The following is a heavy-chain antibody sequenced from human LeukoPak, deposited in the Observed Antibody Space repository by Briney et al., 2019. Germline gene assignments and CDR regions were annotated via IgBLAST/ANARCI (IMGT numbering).Heavy chain of an antibody. CDR3: ARGLSYVGY. CDR2: INPNSGGT. Sequence: ASVKASCKASGYTFTGYYMHWVRQAPGQGLEWMGWINPNSGGTNYAQKFRGRVTMTRDTSISTAYLQWSSLKASDTAIYYCARGLSYVGYWGQGTLVTVSS. D-gene: IGHD2-8*01. J-gene: IGHJ4*02. V-gene: IGHV1-2*02. CDR1: GYTFTGYY.